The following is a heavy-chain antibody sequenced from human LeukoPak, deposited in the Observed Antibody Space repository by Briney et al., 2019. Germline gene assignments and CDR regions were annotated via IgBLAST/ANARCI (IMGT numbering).Heavy chain of an antibody. CDR1: GFTFDDYA. D-gene: IGHD6-19*01. CDR3: AKADTIAVADTIDY. V-gene: IGHV3-9*03. CDR2: ISWNSGSI. J-gene: IGHJ4*02. Sequence: GRSLRLSCAASGFTFDDYAMHWVRQAPGKGLDWVSGISWNSGSIGYADSVKGRFTISRDNAKNSLYLQMNSLRAEDMALYYCAKADTIAVADTIDYWGQGTLVTVSS.